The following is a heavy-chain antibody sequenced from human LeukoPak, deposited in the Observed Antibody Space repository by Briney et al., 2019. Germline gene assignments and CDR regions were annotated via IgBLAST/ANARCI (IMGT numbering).Heavy chain of an antibody. CDR1: GFTFSSYA. CDR2: ISGSGGST. D-gene: IGHD3-22*01. Sequence: GGSLRLSCAASGFTFSSYAMNWVRQAPGKGLEWVSGISGSGGSTYYADSVKGRFTVSRDNSKNTLYLQMNSLRAEDTAVYYCAKSTRRVAYYYDTGGYDLYYFDYWGQGTLVTVSS. J-gene: IGHJ4*02. V-gene: IGHV3-23*01. CDR3: AKSTRRVAYYYDTGGYDLYYFDY.